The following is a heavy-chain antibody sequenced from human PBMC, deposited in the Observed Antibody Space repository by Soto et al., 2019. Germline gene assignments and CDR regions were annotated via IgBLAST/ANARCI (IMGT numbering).Heavy chain of an antibody. J-gene: IGHJ5*02. CDR1: GFSFTNYC. CDR2: IDPVDSYA. V-gene: IGHV5-10-1*01. D-gene: IGHD6-13*01. CDR3: ARIESIARNWFDP. Sequence: PGESLKISCKGSGFSFTNYCISWVRQMPGKGLEWMGNIDPVDSYANYSPSFQGHVTFSVDTSISTAYLQWSSLKASDTAMYFCARIESIARNWFDPWGQGPLITVSS.